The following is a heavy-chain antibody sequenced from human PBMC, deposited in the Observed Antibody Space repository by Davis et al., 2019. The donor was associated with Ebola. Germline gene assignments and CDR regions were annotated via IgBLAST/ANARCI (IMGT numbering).Heavy chain of an antibody. D-gene: IGHD2-15*01. J-gene: IGHJ6*02. CDR2: INPSGGST. CDR3: AREEIVVVVAATYYYGMDV. Sequence: ASVPVSCKASGYSFIRFFMQWVRQAPGQGLEWMGIINPSGGSTSYAQKFQGRVTMTRDTSTSPVYMELSSLRSEDTAVYYCAREEIVVVVAATYYYGMDVWGQGTTVTVSS. CDR1: GYSFIRFF. V-gene: IGHV1-46*03.